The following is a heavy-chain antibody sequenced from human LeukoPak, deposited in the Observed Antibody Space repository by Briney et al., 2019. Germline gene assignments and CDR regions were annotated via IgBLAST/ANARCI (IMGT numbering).Heavy chain of an antibody. CDR1: GFTVSNNY. CDR2: IYSAGGA. J-gene: IGHJ5*02. Sequence: GGSLRLSCAASGFTVSNNYMSWVRRAAGKGLEWVALIYSAGGAYYADSVKGRFTISRDNSKNTLHLQMNSLRAEDTAVYYCVRNSGELGAWGQGTLVTVSS. CDR3: VRNSGELGA. V-gene: IGHV3-53*01. D-gene: IGHD2-21*01.